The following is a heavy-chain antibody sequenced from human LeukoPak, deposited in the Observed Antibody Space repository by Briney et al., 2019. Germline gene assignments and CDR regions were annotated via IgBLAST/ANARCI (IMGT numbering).Heavy chain of an antibody. J-gene: IGHJ4*02. CDR1: GYTFTGCY. D-gene: IGHD1-26*01. CDR3: ATSGGGIVGATSTGDYFDY. V-gene: IGHV1-2*04. Sequence: ASVKVSCKASGYTFTGCYMHWVRQAPGQGLEWMGWINPNSGGTKYAQKFQGWVTMTRDTSISTAYMELSRLTSDDTAVYYCATSGGGIVGATSTGDYFDYWGQGTLVSVSS. CDR2: INPNSGGT.